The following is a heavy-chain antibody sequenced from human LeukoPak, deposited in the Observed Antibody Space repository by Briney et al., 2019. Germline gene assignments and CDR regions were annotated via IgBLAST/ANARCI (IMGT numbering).Heavy chain of an antibody. Sequence: PGGSLGLSCAASGFTFSSYGMHWVRQAPGKGLEWVAVIWYDGSNKYYADSVKGRFTSSRDNSKNTLYLQMNSLRAEDTAVYYCATKALADFWSGYSLGYWGQGALVTVSS. D-gene: IGHD3-3*01. CDR1: GFTFSSYG. V-gene: IGHV3-33*01. J-gene: IGHJ4*02. CDR2: IWYDGSNK. CDR3: ATKALADFWSGYSLGY.